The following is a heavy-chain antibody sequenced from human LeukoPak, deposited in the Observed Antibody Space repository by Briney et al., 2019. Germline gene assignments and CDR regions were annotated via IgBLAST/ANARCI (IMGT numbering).Heavy chain of an antibody. CDR3: ARERALAVADFDN. Sequence: ASVKVSCKASGGTFSSYAISWVRQAPGQGLEWMGRINPNGGGAIYAQKFQGRVTMTRDTSISTAYMELSRLRSDDTAMYYCARERALAVADFDNWGQGTLVTVSS. V-gene: IGHV1-2*06. J-gene: IGHJ4*02. CDR2: INPNGGGA. CDR1: GGTFSSYA. D-gene: IGHD6-19*01.